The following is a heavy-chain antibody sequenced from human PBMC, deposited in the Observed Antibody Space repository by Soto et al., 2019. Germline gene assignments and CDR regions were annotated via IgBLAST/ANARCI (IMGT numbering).Heavy chain of an antibody. Sequence: EVQLVESGGDLVQPGGSLRLSCAASGFSFSSHWMSWVRQAPGKGLEWVANIKQDRNDKRYVDSVNGRFTISRDNAKSSLYLQMNSLRAEDTAVYYCAKESYRYSSGWYLFDYWGQGTLVTVSS. D-gene: IGHD6-19*01. J-gene: IGHJ4*02. CDR1: GFSFSSHW. V-gene: IGHV3-7*01. CDR2: IKQDRNDK. CDR3: AKESYRYSSGWYLFDY.